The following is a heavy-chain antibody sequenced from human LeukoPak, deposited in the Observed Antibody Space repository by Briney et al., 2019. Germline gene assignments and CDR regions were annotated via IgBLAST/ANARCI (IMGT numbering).Heavy chain of an antibody. CDR1: GFTFSSYG. J-gene: IGHJ4*02. CDR3: AKAWVVPAASFDY. D-gene: IGHD2-2*01. Sequence: GGSLRLSCAASGFTFSSYGMHWVRQAPGKGLEWVAFIRYDGSNKYYADSVKGRFTISRDNSKNTLYLQMNSLRAEDTAVYYCAKAWVVPAASFDYWGQGTLVTVSS. V-gene: IGHV3-30*02. CDR2: IRYDGSNK.